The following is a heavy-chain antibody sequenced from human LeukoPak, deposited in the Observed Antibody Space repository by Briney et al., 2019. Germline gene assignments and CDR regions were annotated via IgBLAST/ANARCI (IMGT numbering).Heavy chain of an antibody. CDR1: GYSFTSYW. J-gene: IGHJ6*02. Sequence: GESLKISCKGSGYSFTSYWNGWVRQMPGKGLEWMGIIYPGDSDTRYSPSFQGQVTISADKSISTAYLQWSSLKASDTAMYYCARHGYYDSSGYYYYYYGMDVWGQGTTVTVSS. CDR2: IYPGDSDT. D-gene: IGHD3-22*01. CDR3: ARHGYYDSSGYYYYYYGMDV. V-gene: IGHV5-51*01.